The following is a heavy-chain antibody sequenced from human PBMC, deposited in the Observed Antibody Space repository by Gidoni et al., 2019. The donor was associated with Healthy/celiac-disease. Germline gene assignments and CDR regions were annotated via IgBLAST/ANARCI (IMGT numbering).Heavy chain of an antibody. J-gene: IGHJ4*02. V-gene: IGHV3-53*01. Sequence: THSRDNSKNTLYLQMNSLRAEDTAVYYCARLRPDGVFDYWGQGTLVTVSS. CDR3: ARLRPDGVFDY. D-gene: IGHD2-8*01.